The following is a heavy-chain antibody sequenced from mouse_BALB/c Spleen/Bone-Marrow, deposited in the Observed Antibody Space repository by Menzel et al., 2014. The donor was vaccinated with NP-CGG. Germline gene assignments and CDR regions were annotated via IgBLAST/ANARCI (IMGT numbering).Heavy chain of an antibody. CDR3: ARYGNYFDV. J-gene: IGHJ1*01. V-gene: IGHV3-5*02. D-gene: IGHD2-1*01. Sequence: EVMLVESGPGLVKPSQPVSLTCTVTGISITTGNYRWSWIRQFPGNKLEWIGYIYYSGTITYNPSLTSRTTITRDTSKNQFFLEMNSLTAEDTATYYCARYGNYFDVWGAGTTVTVSS. CDR2: IYYSGTI. CDR1: GISITTGNYR.